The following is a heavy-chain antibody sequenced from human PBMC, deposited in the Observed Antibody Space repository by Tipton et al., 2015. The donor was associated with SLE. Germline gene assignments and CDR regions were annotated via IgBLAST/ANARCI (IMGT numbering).Heavy chain of an antibody. Sequence: LRLSCTISGYSISSGHYWGWIRQSPGKGLEWIGSISHSGNTYYNPSLQSRVSMSVDTSKNQVLVRLNSVTAADTAVYYCARHDYDDNGYYMHYFEYWGQGTLVTVSS. CDR2: ISHSGNT. CDR1: GYSISSGHY. CDR3: ARHDYDDNGYYMHYFEY. D-gene: IGHD3-22*01. V-gene: IGHV4-38-2*02. J-gene: IGHJ4*02.